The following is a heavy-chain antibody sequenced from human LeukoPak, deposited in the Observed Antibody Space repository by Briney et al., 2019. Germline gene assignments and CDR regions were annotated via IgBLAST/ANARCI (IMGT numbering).Heavy chain of an antibody. CDR3: ARGVDLAPFDI. Sequence: PSQTLSLTCTVSGGSISSGGYYWSWIRQHPAKGLEWIGYIYYSGSTYYNPSLKSRVTISLDTSKNQFSLKLSSVTAADTAVYYCARGVDLAPFDIWGQGTMVTVSS. D-gene: IGHD5-24*01. J-gene: IGHJ3*02. CDR1: GGSISSGGYY. V-gene: IGHV4-31*03. CDR2: IYYSGST.